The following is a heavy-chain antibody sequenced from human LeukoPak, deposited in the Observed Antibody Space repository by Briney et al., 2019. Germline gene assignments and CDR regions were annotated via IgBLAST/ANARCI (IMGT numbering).Heavy chain of an antibody. V-gene: IGHV6-1*01. D-gene: IGHD3-10*01. CDR2: TYYRSKWFN. CDR1: GDSVSSNSAA. CDR3: ARFRAQMVAFDY. Sequence: SQTLSLTCAIFGDSVSSNSAAWSWIRQSPSRGLEWLGRTYYRSKWFNEYAVSVKSRITINPDTSKNQFSLQLKSLTPDDTAVYYCARFRAQMVAFDYWGQGILATVSS. J-gene: IGHJ4*02.